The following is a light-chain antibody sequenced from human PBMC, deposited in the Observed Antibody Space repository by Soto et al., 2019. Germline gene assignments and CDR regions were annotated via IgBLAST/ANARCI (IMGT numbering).Light chain of an antibody. Sequence: EIVLTQSPDTLSLSPGERATLSCRASESVSSYLAWYQQKPGQAPRLLIYDASNRATCIPARFSGSGSGTDFTLTISSLEPEDFAVYYCQQRSNWPTFGGGTKVEIK. V-gene: IGKV3-11*01. CDR2: DAS. CDR3: QQRSNWPT. J-gene: IGKJ4*01. CDR1: ESVSSY.